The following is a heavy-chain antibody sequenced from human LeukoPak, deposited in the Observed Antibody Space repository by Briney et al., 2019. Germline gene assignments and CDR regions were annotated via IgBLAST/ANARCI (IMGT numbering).Heavy chain of an antibody. J-gene: IGHJ3*02. D-gene: IGHD5-12*01. CDR2: IFFTGST. V-gene: IGHV4-39*01. Sequence: SETLSLTCTVSGGSITSGNYYWGWIRQPPGKGLEWIEHIFFTGSTYYSPSLKSRFTISVGTSTTQFSLKLTSVTAADTAVYYCARQIAGSGYLPWAFDIWGQGTVVTVSS. CDR3: ARQIAGSGYLPWAFDI. CDR1: GGSITSGNYY.